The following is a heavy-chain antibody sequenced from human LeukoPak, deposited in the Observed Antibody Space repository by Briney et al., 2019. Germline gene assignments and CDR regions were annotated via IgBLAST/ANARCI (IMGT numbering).Heavy chain of an antibody. CDR1: GYTFTSYG. V-gene: IGHV1-18*01. Sequence: GASVKVSCKASGYTFTSYGISWVRQAPGQGLEWMGWISAYNGNTNYAQKLQGRVTMTTDTSTSTAYMELRSLRSDDTAVYYCARLSITMVRGVSIPDAWGKGTTVTVSS. J-gene: IGHJ6*04. D-gene: IGHD3-10*01. CDR3: ARLSITMVRGVSIPDA. CDR2: ISAYNGNT.